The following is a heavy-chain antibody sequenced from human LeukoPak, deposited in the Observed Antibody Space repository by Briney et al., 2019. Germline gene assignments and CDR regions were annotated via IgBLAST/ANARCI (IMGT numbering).Heavy chain of an antibody. CDR2: IYHSGST. CDR1: GGSISSGAYY. J-gene: IGHJ4*02. CDR3: ARSREWYYFDY. Sequence: SETLSLTCTVSGGSISSGAYYWSWIRQPPGKGLEWIGYIYHSGSTYYNPSLKSRVTISVDRSKNQFSLKLSSVTAADTAVYYCARSREWYYFDYWGQGTLVTVSS. D-gene: IGHD2-8*01. V-gene: IGHV4-30-2*01.